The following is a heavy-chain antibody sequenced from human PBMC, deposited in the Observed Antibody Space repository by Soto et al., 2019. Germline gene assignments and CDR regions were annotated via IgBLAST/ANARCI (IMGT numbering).Heavy chain of an antibody. Sequence: PGGSLRLSCAASGFTFSSYGMHWVRQAPGKGLEWVAVIWYDGSNKYYADSVKGRFTISRDNSKNTLYLQMNSLGAEDTAVYYCVREDYYYDSSGYSYYFDYWGQGTLVTVSS. CDR3: VREDYYYDSSGYSYYFDY. D-gene: IGHD3-22*01. V-gene: IGHV3-33*01. CDR1: GFTFSSYG. J-gene: IGHJ4*02. CDR2: IWYDGSNK.